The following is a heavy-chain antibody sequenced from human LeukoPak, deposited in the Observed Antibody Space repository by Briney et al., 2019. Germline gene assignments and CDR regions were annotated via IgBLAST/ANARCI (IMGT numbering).Heavy chain of an antibody. CDR2: ISSTGGTA. D-gene: IGHD5-12*01. CDR1: GFTFSSFG. J-gene: IGHJ4*02. Sequence: TGGTLRLSCAASGFTFSSFGMSWVRQAPGKGLEWVSAISSTGGTAYYADSVKGRFTISRDNSKNTLYLQMNSLRAEDTAIYSCAKVGGGYSGYEVFDYWGQGTLVTVSS. V-gene: IGHV3-23*01. CDR3: AKVGGGYSGYEVFDY.